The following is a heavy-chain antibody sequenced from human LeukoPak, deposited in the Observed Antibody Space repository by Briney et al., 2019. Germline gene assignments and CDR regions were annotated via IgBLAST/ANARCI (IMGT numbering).Heavy chain of an antibody. Sequence: ASVKVSCKASGYSFTSYALHWVRQAPGQRLEWMGWINAGNGNTEYSQRFLDRATITRDKSASTAYMELSSLRPEDTAVYYCAREVSGLDYWGQGTLVTVSS. CDR3: AREVSGLDY. J-gene: IGHJ4*02. CDR2: INAGNGNT. CDR1: GYSFTSYA. V-gene: IGHV1-3*01. D-gene: IGHD6-25*01.